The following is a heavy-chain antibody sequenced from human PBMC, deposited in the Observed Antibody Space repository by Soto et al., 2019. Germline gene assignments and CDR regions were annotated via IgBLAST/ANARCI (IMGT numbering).Heavy chain of an antibody. CDR1: GFSFSSYA. Sequence: EVQLLESGGGLVQPGTSLRLSCAASGFSFSSYAMSWVRQAPGKGLEWVSVISASGGGSYYADSVKGRFTISRDNSKDTLYLQMNSLRVDETAVYYCARREGVKVRGVIGDCWGQGTLFTVSS. V-gene: IGHV3-23*01. D-gene: IGHD3-10*01. J-gene: IGHJ4*02. CDR2: ISASGGGS. CDR3: ARREGVKVRGVIGDC.